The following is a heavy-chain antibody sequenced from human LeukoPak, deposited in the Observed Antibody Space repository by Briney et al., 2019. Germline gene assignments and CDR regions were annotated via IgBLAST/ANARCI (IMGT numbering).Heavy chain of an antibody. V-gene: IGHV4-59*01. Sequence: NPSETLSLTCSVSGDSISRYYWSWIRQSPGKGPEWIGYWYYGSTKYNPSLKSRVTISLATSKKQFSLQVGFVNAADAAVYYCARGGPDSSNWYDFNYWGQGTLVTVSS. CDR2: WYYGST. D-gene: IGHD6-13*01. CDR3: ARGGPDSSNWYDFNY. J-gene: IGHJ4*02. CDR1: GDSISRYY.